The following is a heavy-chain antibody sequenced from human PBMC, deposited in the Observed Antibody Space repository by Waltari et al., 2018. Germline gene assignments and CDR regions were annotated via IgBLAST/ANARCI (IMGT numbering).Heavy chain of an antibody. CDR3: ARGACSDTSCYANYYYMDV. CDR1: GGSFSDYY. CDR2: SNGGGST. V-gene: IGHV4-34*01. J-gene: IGHJ6*03. Sequence: QMQLQESGPGLVKPSETLSLTCAVYGGSFSDYYWTWFRRPPGKGLEWIGESNGGGSTNYNAALKGRVTISVDSSKTQFSLRLTSVAAADTAVYYCARGACSDTSCYANYYYMDVWGKGTAVTVSS. D-gene: IGHD2-2*01.